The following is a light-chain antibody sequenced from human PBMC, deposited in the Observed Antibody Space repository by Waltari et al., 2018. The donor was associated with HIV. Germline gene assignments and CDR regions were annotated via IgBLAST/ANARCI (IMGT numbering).Light chain of an antibody. CDR1: PSDIGVSHY. J-gene: IGLJ3*02. Sequence: QSALTQPPSASGPPAQSVTLSCTATPSDIGVSHYVSWYQHHPGTAPKLIIYEVTKRPSGVPDRFSGSKSGNTASLTVSGLQAEDEADYYCSSYAGTNKVFGGGTKLTVL. CDR2: EVT. CDR3: SSYAGTNKV. V-gene: IGLV2-8*01.